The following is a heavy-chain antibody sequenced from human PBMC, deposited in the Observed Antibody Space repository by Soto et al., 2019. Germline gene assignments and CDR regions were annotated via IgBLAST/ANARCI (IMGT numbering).Heavy chain of an antibody. CDR2: INQDGTLK. CDR1: GLTFSNYW. V-gene: IGHV3-7*03. J-gene: IGHJ4*02. Sequence: EVQLLESGGGLVQPGGSLRLSCAASGLTFSNYWMSWVRQAPGKGLEWVASINQDGTLKYYVDSVKGRFTISRDNAQNSFFLQMISLRAEDTAVYYCARWQSSGWYLDIWGQGTLLSVSS. D-gene: IGHD6-19*01. CDR3: ARWQSSGWYLDI.